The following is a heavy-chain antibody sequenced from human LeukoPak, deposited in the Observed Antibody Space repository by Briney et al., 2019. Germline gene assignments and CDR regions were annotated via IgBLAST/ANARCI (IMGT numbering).Heavy chain of an antibody. Sequence: GGSLRLSCAASGFTFSSYSMNWVRQAPGKGLEWVSSISSSSSYIYYADSVKGRFTISRGNAKNSLYLQMNSLRAEDTAVYYCARGFYDSSAFDYWGQGTLVTVSS. CDR3: ARGFYDSSAFDY. V-gene: IGHV3-21*01. D-gene: IGHD3-22*01. CDR1: GFTFSSYS. CDR2: ISSSSSYI. J-gene: IGHJ4*02.